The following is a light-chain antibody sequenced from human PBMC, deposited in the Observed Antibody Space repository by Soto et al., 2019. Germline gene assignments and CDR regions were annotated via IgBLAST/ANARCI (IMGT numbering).Light chain of an antibody. CDR1: QSVSSSY. J-gene: IGKJ2*01. CDR2: GAS. Sequence: EIVLTQSPGTLSLSPGERATLSCRASQSVSSSYLAWYQQKPGQAPRLLIYGASSMATGIPDRFSGSGSGTDFTLTISRLEPEDFAVYSCQQYGSSTFGQGTKLEIK. CDR3: QQYGSST. V-gene: IGKV3-20*01.